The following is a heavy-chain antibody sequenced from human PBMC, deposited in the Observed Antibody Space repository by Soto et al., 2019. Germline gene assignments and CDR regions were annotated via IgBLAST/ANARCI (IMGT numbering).Heavy chain of an antibody. CDR3: AREYGGRQMRFSDISDEYDY. CDR2: LNPSADST. D-gene: IGHD1-26*01. V-gene: IGHV1-46*01. Sequence: LEWMGILNPSADSTNYAQKFQGRVTVTRDTSTSTVYMELRSLRSEDTAVYYCAREYGGRQMRFSDISDEYDYWGQGTLVTVSS. J-gene: IGHJ4*02.